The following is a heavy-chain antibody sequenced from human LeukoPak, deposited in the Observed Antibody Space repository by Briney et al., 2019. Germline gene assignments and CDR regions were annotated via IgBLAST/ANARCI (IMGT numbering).Heavy chain of an antibody. J-gene: IGHJ4*02. D-gene: IGHD3-9*01. V-gene: IGHV3-74*01. CDR3: ARVGYDILTGYEDY. CDR2: INSDGSST. CDR1: GFTFSSYW. Sequence: GGSLRLSCAASGFTFSSYWMHWVRQAPGKGLVWVSRINSDGSSTSYADSVKGRFTTSRDNAKNTLYLQMNSLRAEDTAVYYCARVGYDILTGYEDYWGQGTLVTVSS.